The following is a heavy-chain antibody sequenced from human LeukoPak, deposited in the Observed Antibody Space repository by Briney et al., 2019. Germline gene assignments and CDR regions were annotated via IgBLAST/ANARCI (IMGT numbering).Heavy chain of an antibody. D-gene: IGHD3-9*01. Sequence: PGGSLRLSCAASGFTFSSYAMSWVRQAPGKGLEWVSAISGSGGSTYYADSVKGRFTISRDNSKNTLYLQMNSLRAEDTAVYYCAKDMLTCGDLLGCGYYYYYYGMDVWGQGTTVTVSS. J-gene: IGHJ6*02. CDR1: GFTFSSYA. V-gene: IGHV3-23*01. CDR2: ISGSGGST. CDR3: AKDMLTCGDLLGCGYYYYYYGMDV.